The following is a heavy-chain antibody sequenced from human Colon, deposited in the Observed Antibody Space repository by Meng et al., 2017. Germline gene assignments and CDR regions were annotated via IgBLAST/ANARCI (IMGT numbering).Heavy chain of an antibody. CDR1: GGSISSSNW. Sequence: QVQLQESGPGLVKPSGTLSLTCAVYGGSISSSNWWSWVRQPPGKGLEWIGEIFHSGSTNYNPSLKSRATISVDRSRNQFTLQLSSVTAADTAVYYCARVVGITIFGVVDWYFDLWGRGTLVTVSS. CDR3: ARVVGITIFGVVDWYFDL. CDR2: IFHSGST. V-gene: IGHV4-4*02. J-gene: IGHJ2*01. D-gene: IGHD3-3*01.